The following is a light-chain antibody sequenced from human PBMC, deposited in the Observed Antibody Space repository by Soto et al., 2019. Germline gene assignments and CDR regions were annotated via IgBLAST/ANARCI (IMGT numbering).Light chain of an antibody. CDR1: QTISTW. V-gene: IGKV1-5*01. Sequence: DIQMTQSPSSLSASVGDRVTITCRASQTISTWMAWYQQKPGKAPKLLVYDASTLQSGVASRFSGSGSGTEFTLIISGLQPDDSATYYCQQYTNTNNPWMVGQGTKVDI. J-gene: IGKJ2*01. CDR3: QQYTNTNNPWM. CDR2: DAS.